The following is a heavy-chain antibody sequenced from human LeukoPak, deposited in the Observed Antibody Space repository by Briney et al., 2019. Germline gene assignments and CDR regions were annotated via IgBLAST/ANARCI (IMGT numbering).Heavy chain of an antibody. CDR1: GGSISSGGYY. Sequence: ASETLSLTCTVSGGSISSGGYYWSWIRQHPGKGLEWIGYIYYSGSTYYNPSLKSRVTISVDTSKNQFSLKLSSVTAADTAVYYCARHEDVVVTGLDYWGQGTLVTVSS. V-gene: IGHV4-31*03. CDR3: ARHEDVVVTGLDY. CDR2: IYYSGST. D-gene: IGHD2-21*02. J-gene: IGHJ4*02.